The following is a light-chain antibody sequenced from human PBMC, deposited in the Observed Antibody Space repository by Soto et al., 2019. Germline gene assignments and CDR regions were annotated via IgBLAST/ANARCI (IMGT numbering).Light chain of an antibody. CDR2: SNN. V-gene: IGLV1-44*01. CDR3: AAWDDSLSGLYV. J-gene: IGLJ1*01. CDR1: NSNIGSNP. Sequence: QSVLTQPPSASGTPGQRVTISCSGSNSNIGSNPVNWFQQLPGTAPKLLIYSNNQRPSGVPDRFSGSKSGTSASLAIIGLLSEDEADYYCAAWDDSLSGLYVFGTGTKVTVL.